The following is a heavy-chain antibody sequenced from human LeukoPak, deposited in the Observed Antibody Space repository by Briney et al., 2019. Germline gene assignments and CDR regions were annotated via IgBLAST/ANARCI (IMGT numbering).Heavy chain of an antibody. J-gene: IGHJ5*02. CDR1: GGSFSGYY. CDR2: INHSGST. D-gene: IGHD4-17*01. CDR3: ARGQLRLRHRGFDP. Sequence: SETLSLTCAVYGGSFSGYYWSWIRQPPGKGLEWIGEINHSGSTNYNPSLKSRVTISVDTSKNQFSLKLSSVTAADTAVYYCARGQLRLRHRGFDPWGQGTLVTVSS. V-gene: IGHV4-34*01.